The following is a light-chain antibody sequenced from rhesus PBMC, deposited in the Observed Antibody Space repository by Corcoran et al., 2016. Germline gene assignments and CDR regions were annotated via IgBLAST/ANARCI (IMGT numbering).Light chain of an antibody. CDR2: EVS. CDR3: SSYASSSTYI. V-gene: IGLV2-13*03. J-gene: IGLJ1*01. CDR1: SSDIGGYNR. Sequence: QAAPTQSPSVSGSPGQSVTISCSGTSSDIGGYNRVSWYQQHPGKAPKLMIYEVSKRPAGVSDRFSGSKSVNTASLTISGRQAEDEADYDCSSYASSSTYIFGVGTRRTVL.